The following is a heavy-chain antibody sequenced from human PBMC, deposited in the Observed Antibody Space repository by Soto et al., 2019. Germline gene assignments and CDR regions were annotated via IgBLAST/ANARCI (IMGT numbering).Heavy chain of an antibody. Sequence: SVKVSCKASGGTFSSYAISWVRQAPGQGLEWMGGIIPIFGTANYAQKFQGRVTITADKSTSTAYMELSSLRSEDTAVYYCARDVWRGVDTAMVTALDYWGQGTLVTVSS. CDR1: GGTFSSYA. V-gene: IGHV1-69*06. D-gene: IGHD5-18*01. CDR3: ARDVWRGVDTAMVTALDY. CDR2: IIPIFGTA. J-gene: IGHJ4*02.